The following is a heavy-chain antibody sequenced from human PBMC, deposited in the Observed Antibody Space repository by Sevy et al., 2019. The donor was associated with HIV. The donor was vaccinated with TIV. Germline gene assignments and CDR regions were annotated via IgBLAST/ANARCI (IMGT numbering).Heavy chain of an antibody. D-gene: IGHD2-15*01. Sequence: GGSLRLSCAASGFAFSDYAMHWVRQAPGKGLEWVAAISYAGDNKYFADSVKGRFTVSKDNSKNTRYLEMNSLRAEDTAVYYCAKAHADCSGGTCYTAHYYYDMDVWGRGATVTVS. CDR2: ISYAGDNK. J-gene: IGHJ6*02. V-gene: IGHV3-30*18. CDR1: GFAFSDYA. CDR3: AKAHADCSGGTCYTAHYYYDMDV.